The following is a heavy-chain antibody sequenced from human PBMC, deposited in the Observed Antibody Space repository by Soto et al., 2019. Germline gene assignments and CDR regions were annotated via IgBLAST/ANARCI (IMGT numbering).Heavy chain of an antibody. Sequence: EVQLVETGGGLIQPGGSLRLSCAASGFIVSNNYMSWVRQAPGKGLEWVSILHSGGSTYYADSVRGRFTISRVNSQNTLYLQMNNLRAGDTAVYYCARGADDYGDRVDYWGQGTLVTVSS. J-gene: IGHJ4*02. V-gene: IGHV3-53*02. CDR3: ARGADDYGDRVDY. CDR2: LHSGGST. D-gene: IGHD4-17*01. CDR1: GFIVSNNY.